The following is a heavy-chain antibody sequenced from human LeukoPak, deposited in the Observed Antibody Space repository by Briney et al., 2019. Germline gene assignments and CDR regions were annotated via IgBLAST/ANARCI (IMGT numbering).Heavy chain of an antibody. Sequence: GGSLRLSCAASGFTFSSYAMSWVCQAPGKGLEWVAVISYDGSNKYYADSVKGRFTISRDNSKNTLYLQMNSLRAEDTAVYYCARDLANYYYYGMDVWGKGTTVTVSS. CDR1: GFTFSSYA. CDR3: ARDLANYYYYGMDV. CDR2: ISYDGSNK. V-gene: IGHV3-30*04. J-gene: IGHJ6*04.